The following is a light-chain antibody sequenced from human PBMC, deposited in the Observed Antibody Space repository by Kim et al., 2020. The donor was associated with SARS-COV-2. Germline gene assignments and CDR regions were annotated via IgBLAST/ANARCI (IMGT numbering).Light chain of an antibody. CDR3: QEWDSSTVHVV. J-gene: IGLJ2*01. CDR1: KLGDKY. V-gene: IGLV3-1*01. Sequence: SYELTQPPSVSVSPGQTANITCSGDKLGDKYACWYQQKPGQSPVLVIYQDSKRPSGIPERFSGSNSGNTATLTISGTQAMDEADYYCQEWDSSTVHVVFG. CDR2: QDS.